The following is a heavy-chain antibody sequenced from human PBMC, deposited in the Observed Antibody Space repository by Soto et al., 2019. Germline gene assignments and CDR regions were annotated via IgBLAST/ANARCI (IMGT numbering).Heavy chain of an antibody. D-gene: IGHD5-18*01. CDR1: GGSIISSSYY. V-gene: IGHV4-39*01. CDR3: ARLLNTAMDLYFDY. J-gene: IGHJ4*02. CDR2: IYYSGST. Sequence: SETLSLTCTVSGGSIISSSYYWGWIRQPPGKGLEWIGSIYYSGSTYYNPSLKSRVTISVDTSKNQFSLKLSSVTAADTAVYYCARLLNTAMDLYFDYWGQGTLVTVSS.